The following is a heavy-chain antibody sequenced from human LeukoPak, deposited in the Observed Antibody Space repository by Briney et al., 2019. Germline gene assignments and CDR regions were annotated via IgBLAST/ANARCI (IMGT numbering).Heavy chain of an antibody. D-gene: IGHD4-17*01. CDR2: ITGSGSDT. CDR3: AKDYFGNYGDFFDY. J-gene: IGHJ4*02. Sequence: GGSLRLSCAASGFTFSNYAMSWVRQAPGKGLEWVSGITGSGSDTYYADPVKGRFTISRDNSKNTLYLQMNSLRAEDTALYYCAKDYFGNYGDFFDYWGQGTLVTVSS. CDR1: GFTFSNYA. V-gene: IGHV3-23*01.